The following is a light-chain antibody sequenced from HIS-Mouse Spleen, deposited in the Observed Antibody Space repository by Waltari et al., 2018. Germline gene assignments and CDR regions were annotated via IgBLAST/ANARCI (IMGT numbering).Light chain of an antibody. CDR3: AAWDDSLNGVV. Sequence: QSVLTQPPSASGTPGQRVTISCSGTSSNTGRQPVNWYQRLPGTAPKLLIYSNNQRPSGVPDRFSGSKSGTSASLAISGLQSEDEADYYCAAWDDSLNGVVFGGGTKLTVL. CDR1: SSNTGRQP. V-gene: IGLV1-44*01. J-gene: IGLJ2*01. CDR2: SNN.